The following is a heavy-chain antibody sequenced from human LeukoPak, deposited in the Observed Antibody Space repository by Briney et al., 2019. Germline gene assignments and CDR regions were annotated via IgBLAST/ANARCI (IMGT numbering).Heavy chain of an antibody. Sequence: GGSLRLSCAASGFTVSNNYMNWGRQAPGKGLEWVSVIYSGGRIYYADSVKGRFTISRDNSKNTPYLQMNSLRAEDTAVYYCGGYSPYLDYWGQGTLVTVSS. CDR3: GGYSPYLDY. CDR2: IYSGGRI. V-gene: IGHV3-66*01. J-gene: IGHJ4*02. D-gene: IGHD3-22*01. CDR1: GFTVSNNY.